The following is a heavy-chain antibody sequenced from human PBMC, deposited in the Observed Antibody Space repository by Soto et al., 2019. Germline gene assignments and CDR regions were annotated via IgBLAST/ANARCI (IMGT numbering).Heavy chain of an antibody. V-gene: IGHV3-33*01. CDR2: MWYDGSHA. D-gene: IGHD2-15*01. J-gene: IGHJ4*01. Sequence: GGSLRLSCTTSGFTFSRYTMHWVRQAPGKGPEWVALMWYDGSHAEYLESVKGRFTISRDNSKSTLYLQMNSLRVEDTALFYCARGGDIVPPTRYFDYWGPGTLVTVFS. CDR3: ARGGDIVPPTRYFDY. CDR1: GFTFSRYT.